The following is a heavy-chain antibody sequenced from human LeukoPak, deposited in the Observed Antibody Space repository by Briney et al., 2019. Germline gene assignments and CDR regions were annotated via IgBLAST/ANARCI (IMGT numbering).Heavy chain of an antibody. Sequence: SETLSLTCTVSGDSISSYFWSWIRQPAGKGLEWIGRIYTSRTTNYNTTLKSRLTMSVDTSKNQFSLRLSSVTAADTVVYYCAREDPLVAARGLDYWGQGTLVTVSS. CDR1: GDSISSYF. CDR2: IYTSRTT. CDR3: AREDPLVAARGLDY. J-gene: IGHJ4*02. D-gene: IGHD2-15*01. V-gene: IGHV4-4*07.